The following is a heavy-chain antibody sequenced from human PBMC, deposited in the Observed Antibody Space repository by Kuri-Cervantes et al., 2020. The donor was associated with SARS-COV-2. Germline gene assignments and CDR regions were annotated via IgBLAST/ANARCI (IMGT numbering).Heavy chain of an antibody. Sequence: GSLRLSCAVSGYSISSGYYWGWIRQPPGKGLEWIGSIYHSGSTYYNPSLKSRVTISVDRSKNQFSLKLSSVTAADTAVYYCAGPNYDFWSGYYTGNYYYYMDVWGKGTTVTVSS. D-gene: IGHD3-3*01. CDR2: IYHSGST. CDR3: AGPNYDFWSGYYTGNYYYYMDV. V-gene: IGHV4-38-2*01. J-gene: IGHJ6*03. CDR1: GYSISSGYY.